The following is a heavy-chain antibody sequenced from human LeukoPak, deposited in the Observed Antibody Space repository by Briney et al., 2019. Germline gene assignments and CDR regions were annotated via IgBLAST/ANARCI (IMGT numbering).Heavy chain of an antibody. CDR1: GFTFSSYA. V-gene: IGHV3-23*01. CDR2: ISGSGGST. D-gene: IGHD6-13*01. Sequence: PGGSLRLSCVVSGFTFSSYAMNWVRQAPGKGVEWVSAISGSGGSTYYADSVKGRFTISRDNSKNTLYLQMNSLRAEDTAIYYCSKGQGEGSSWQALDSLGQGTLVTVSS. J-gene: IGHJ4*02. CDR3: SKGQGEGSSWQALDS.